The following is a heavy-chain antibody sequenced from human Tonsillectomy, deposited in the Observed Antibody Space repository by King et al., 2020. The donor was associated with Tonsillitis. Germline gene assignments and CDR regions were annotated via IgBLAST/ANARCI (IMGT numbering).Heavy chain of an antibody. Sequence: QLQESGPGLVKPSETLSLTCTVSGGSITSSSYYWGWIRQPPGKGLEWIGTIYYSGSTYYSPSLKSRVTISVDTSKNQFSLKLSSVTAADTAVYYCASVDTAMIRYYYGMDVWGQGTTVTVSS. J-gene: IGHJ6*02. CDR2: IYYSGST. CDR1: GGSITSSSYY. CDR3: ASVDTAMIRYYYGMDV. V-gene: IGHV4-39*01. D-gene: IGHD5-18*01.